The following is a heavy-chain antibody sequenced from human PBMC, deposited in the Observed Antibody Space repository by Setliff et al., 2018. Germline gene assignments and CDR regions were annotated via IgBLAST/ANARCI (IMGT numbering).Heavy chain of an antibody. CDR2: INSNGGGT. D-gene: IGHD6-19*01. J-gene: IGHJ4*02. V-gene: IGHV1-2*02. CDR3: ARGRVLATSEADLGDY. Sequence: ASVKVSCKASGGIFSTLAITWVRQAPGQGLEWMGWINSNGGGTNYAQNFQGRVTMTRDTSISTVYMELSSLRFDDTAVYYCARGRVLATSEADLGDYWGQGTLVTVSS. CDR1: GGIFSTLA.